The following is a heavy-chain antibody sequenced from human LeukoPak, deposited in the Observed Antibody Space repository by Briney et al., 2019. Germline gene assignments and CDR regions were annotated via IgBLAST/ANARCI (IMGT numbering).Heavy chain of an antibody. V-gene: IGHV4-34*01. Sequence: KPSETLSLTCAVYGGSFSGYYWSWIRQPPGKGLEWIGEINHSGSTNYNPSLKSRVTISVDTSKNQFSLKLTSLTAADTAVYYCARGGGYYYMDVWGKGPTVTVSS. J-gene: IGHJ6*03. CDR1: GGSFSGYY. D-gene: IGHD3-10*01. CDR2: INHSGST. CDR3: ARGGGYYYMDV.